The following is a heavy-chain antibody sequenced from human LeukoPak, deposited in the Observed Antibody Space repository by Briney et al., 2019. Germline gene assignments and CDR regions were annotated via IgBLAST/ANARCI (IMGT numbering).Heavy chain of an antibody. V-gene: IGHV3-20*04. CDR1: GFTFDDYG. CDR3: ARGRSLLSYYYYMDV. D-gene: IGHD3-16*02. J-gene: IGHJ6*03. Sequence: PGGSLRLSCAASGFTFDDYGMSWVRQAPGKGLEWVSGINWNGGSTGYADSVKGRFTISRDNAKNSLYLQMNSLRAEDTALYYCARGRSLLSYYYYMDVWGKGTTVTVSS. CDR2: INWNGGST.